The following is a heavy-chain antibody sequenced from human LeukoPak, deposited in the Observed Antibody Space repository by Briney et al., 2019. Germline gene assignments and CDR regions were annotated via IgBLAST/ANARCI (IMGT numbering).Heavy chain of an antibody. CDR3: AKGGDGYNYGSYFDY. D-gene: IGHD5-24*01. J-gene: IGHJ4*02. CDR1: GFTFSSNA. CDR2: IRYDGNSE. Sequence: QPGGSLRLSCAASGFTFSSNAMTWVLQAAGKGLEWVAFIRYDGNSEFYVDSVKGRFTISRDNSKNTLYLQMNSLRAEDTAVYYCAKGGDGYNYGSYFDYWGQGTLVTVSS. V-gene: IGHV3-30*02.